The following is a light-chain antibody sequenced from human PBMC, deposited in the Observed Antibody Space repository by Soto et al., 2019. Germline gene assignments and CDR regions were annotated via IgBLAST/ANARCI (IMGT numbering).Light chain of an antibody. J-gene: IGLJ3*02. CDR3: SAWDDTMSGPV. Sequence: QSVLTQPPSASGAPGLRVTISCSGSNSNIGGNTVNWYQQLPGKAPKLLIHSDNERPSGVPGRFSGSRSGASASLAIPGLKSEDEAYYYFSAWDDTMSGPVLGGGTKLTVL. V-gene: IGLV1-44*01. CDR1: NSNIGGNT. CDR2: SDN.